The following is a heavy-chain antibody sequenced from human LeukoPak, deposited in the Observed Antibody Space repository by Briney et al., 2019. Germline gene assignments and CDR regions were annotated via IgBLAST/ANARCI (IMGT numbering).Heavy chain of an antibody. V-gene: IGHV1-46*01. CDR1: GYGFTSHY. J-gene: IGHJ5*02. CDR3: ARALPHRRLMDTTMEQHWFDP. Sequence: ASVKVSCKASGYGFTSHYMHWVRQAPGQGLEWMGLINPSGGSTRYAQKFQGRVTMTRDMSTSTVYMELSSLRSEDTAVYYCARALPHRRLMDTTMEQHWFDPWGQGTLVTVSS. CDR2: INPSGGST. D-gene: IGHD5-18*01.